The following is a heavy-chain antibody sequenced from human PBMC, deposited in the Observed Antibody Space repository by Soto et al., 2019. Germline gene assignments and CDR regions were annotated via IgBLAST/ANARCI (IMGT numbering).Heavy chain of an antibody. D-gene: IGHD3-22*01. CDR3: AATAYYYDTRTSRFDY. CDR2: FDPEDGQA. V-gene: IGHV1-24*01. Sequence: ASVKVSCKVSGYTLNELSLHWVRQAPGKGLEWMGGFDPEDGQAIYAQKFQGRVTMTEDTSTDTAYMELSSLRSEDTAVFYCAATAYYYDTRTSRFDYWGQGTLVTVSS. CDR1: GYTLNELS. J-gene: IGHJ4*02.